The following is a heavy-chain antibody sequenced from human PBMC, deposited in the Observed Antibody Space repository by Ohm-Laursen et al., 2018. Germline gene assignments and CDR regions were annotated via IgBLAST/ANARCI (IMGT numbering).Heavy chain of an antibody. D-gene: IGHD3-3*01. CDR3: GRDDFWSGYSDV. V-gene: IGHV4-4*07. CDR1: GGSINNYY. J-gene: IGHJ6*02. Sequence: GTLSLTWTVSGGSINNYYWSWIRQPAGKGLEWIGRIYPSGSTNYNPSLKSRVTMSVHTSKNQFSLKLTSVTAADTAVYYCGRDDFWSGYSDVWGQGTTVTVSS. CDR2: IYPSGST.